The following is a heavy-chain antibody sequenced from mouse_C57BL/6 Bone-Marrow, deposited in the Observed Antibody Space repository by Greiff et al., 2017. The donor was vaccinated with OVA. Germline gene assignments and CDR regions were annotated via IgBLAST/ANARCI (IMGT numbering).Heavy chain of an antibody. D-gene: IGHD2-5*01. CDR1: GYTFTDYY. V-gene: IGHV1-26*01. J-gene: IGHJ2*01. CDR2: INTNNGGT. Sequence: VQLQQSGPELVKPGASVKISCKASGYTFTDYYMNWVKQSHGKSLEWIGDINTNNGGTSYYQKFTGTATWTVDKSSSTAYMDLRSLTSEDSAVYYCARGGDDSNYVAYYFYDWGQGTTLTVSS. CDR3: ARGGDDSNYVAYYFYD.